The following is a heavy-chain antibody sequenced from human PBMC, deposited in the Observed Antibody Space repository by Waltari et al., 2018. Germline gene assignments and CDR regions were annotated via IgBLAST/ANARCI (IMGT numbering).Heavy chain of an antibody. V-gene: IGHV4-38-2*02. CDR2: IYHSGST. CDR3: ARDQGGIVVVPAADGWFDP. CDR1: GYSISSGYY. D-gene: IGHD2-2*01. Sequence: QVQLQESGPGLVKPSETLSLTCAGSGYSISSGYYWGWIRQPPGKGLEWSGSIYHSGSTYSNPSLKSRVTISVDTSKNQFSLKLSSVTAADTAVYYCARDQGGIVVVPAADGWFDPWGQGTLVTVSS. J-gene: IGHJ5*02.